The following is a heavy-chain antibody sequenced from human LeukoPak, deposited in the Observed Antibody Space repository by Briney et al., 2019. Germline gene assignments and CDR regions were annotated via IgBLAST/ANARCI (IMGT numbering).Heavy chain of an antibody. J-gene: IGHJ4*02. V-gene: IGHV1-69*05. D-gene: IGHD6-25*01. CDR2: IIPIFGTA. CDR1: GGTFSSYA. CDR3: AREAASRRPMFDY. Sequence: SVKVSCKASGGTFSSYAISWVRQAPGQGLEWMGGIIPIFGTANYAQKFQGRVTITTDESTSTAYMELSSLRSEDTAVYYCAREAASRRPMFDYWGQGTLVTVSS.